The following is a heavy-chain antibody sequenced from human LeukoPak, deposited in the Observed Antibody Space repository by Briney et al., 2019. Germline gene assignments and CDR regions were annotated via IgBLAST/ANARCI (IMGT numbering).Heavy chain of an antibody. CDR3: ARQGAVWFGESYFDY. CDR1: GGSISSSSYY. Sequence: PSETLSLTCTVSGGSISSSSYYWRWIRQPPGKGLEWIGSIYYSGSPYYNPSLKSRVTISVDTSKNQFSLKLSSVTAADTAVYYCARQGAVWFGESYFDYWGQGTLVTVSS. J-gene: IGHJ4*02. D-gene: IGHD3-10*01. CDR2: IYYSGSP. V-gene: IGHV4-39*01.